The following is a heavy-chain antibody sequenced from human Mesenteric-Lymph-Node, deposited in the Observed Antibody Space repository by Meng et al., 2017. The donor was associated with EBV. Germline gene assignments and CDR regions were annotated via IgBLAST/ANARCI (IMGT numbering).Heavy chain of an antibody. V-gene: IGHV3-21*01. CDR3: ARDSEWLRSPLKFDY. Sequence: EVQLVESGGGLVKRGGSLRLPCAASGFTFSSYSMNWVRQAPGKGLEWVSSISSSSSYIYYADSVKGRFTISRDNAKNSLYLQMNSLRAEDTAVYYCARDSEWLRSPLKFDYWGQGTLVTVSS. CDR2: ISSSSSYI. CDR1: GFTFSSYS. J-gene: IGHJ4*02. D-gene: IGHD5-12*01.